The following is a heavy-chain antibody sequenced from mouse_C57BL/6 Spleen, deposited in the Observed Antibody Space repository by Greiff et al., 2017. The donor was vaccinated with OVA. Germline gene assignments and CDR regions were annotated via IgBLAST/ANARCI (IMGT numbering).Heavy chain of an antibody. V-gene: IGHV2-2*01. CDR1: GFSLTSYG. CDR3: ARKVTGRGDYFDY. Sequence: VQVVESGPGLVQPSQSLSITCTVSGFSLTSYGVHWVRQSPGKGLEWLGVIWSGGSTDYNAAFISRLSISKDNSKSQVFFKMNSLQADDTAIYYCARKVTGRGDYFDYWGQGTTLTVSS. D-gene: IGHD4-1*01. CDR2: IWSGGST. J-gene: IGHJ2*01.